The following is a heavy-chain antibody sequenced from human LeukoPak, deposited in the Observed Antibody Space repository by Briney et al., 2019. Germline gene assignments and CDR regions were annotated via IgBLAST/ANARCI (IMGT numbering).Heavy chain of an antibody. CDR3: ARVFGMDFWSGSPYFDY. Sequence: SETLSLTCTVSGGSISSGGYYWSWIRQPPGKGLEWIGYIYHSGSTYYNPSLKSRVTISVDRSKNQFSLKLSSVTAADTAVYYCARVFGMDFWSGSPYFDYWGQGTLVTVSS. V-gene: IGHV4-30-2*01. J-gene: IGHJ4*02. CDR2: IYHSGST. CDR1: GGSISSGGYY. D-gene: IGHD3-3*01.